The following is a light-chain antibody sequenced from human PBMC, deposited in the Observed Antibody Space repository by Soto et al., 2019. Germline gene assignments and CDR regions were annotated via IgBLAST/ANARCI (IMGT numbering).Light chain of an antibody. J-gene: IGLJ2*01. CDR2: EVS. CDR3: AAWDDSLTGLL. Sequence: QSVLTQPASVSGSPGQSITISCTGTSSDVGGYNYVSWYQQHPGKAPKLMIYEVSNRPSGVSNRFSGSKSGNTASLTISGLQSEDEADYYCAAWDDSLTGLLIGGGTKLTVL. V-gene: IGLV2-14*01. CDR1: SSDVGGYNY.